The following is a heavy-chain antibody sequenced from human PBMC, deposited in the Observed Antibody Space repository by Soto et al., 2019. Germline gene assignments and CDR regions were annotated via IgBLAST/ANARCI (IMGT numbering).Heavy chain of an antibody. J-gene: IGHJ6*02. CDR3: AKDIGYCSSTRCDYGMDV. Sequence: EVQLVESGAGLVQPGRSLRLSCAASGFTFDDYVVHWVRQVPGKGLEWVSGIDWNSGAIGYVDSVKGRFIISRDSAKNSLFLQMNSLRAEDTALYYCAKDIGYCSSTRCDYGMDVWGQGTTVTVSS. V-gene: IGHV3-9*01. CDR1: GFTFDDYV. CDR2: IDWNSGAI. D-gene: IGHD2-2*03.